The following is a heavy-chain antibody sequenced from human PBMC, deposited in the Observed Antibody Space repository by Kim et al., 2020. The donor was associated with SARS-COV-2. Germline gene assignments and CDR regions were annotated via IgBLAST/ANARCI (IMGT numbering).Heavy chain of an antibody. D-gene: IGHD3-16*02. Sequence: ASVKVSCKTSGNTFSSYAMNWVRQAPGQGLEWMGWINTNTGNPTYAQGFTGRFVFSLDISVATTYLQIASLKSEDTAVYYCATSMLYGVITAFDLWGQGTLVTVSS. J-gene: IGHJ3*01. V-gene: IGHV7-4-1*01. CDR3: ATSMLYGVITAFDL. CDR1: GNTFSSYA. CDR2: INTNTGNP.